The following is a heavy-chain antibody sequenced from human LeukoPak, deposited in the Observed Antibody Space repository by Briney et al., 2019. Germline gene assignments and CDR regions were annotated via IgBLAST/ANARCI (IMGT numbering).Heavy chain of an antibody. CDR2: IYYSGST. CDR1: GGSISSSSYY. V-gene: IGHV4-39*01. Sequence: SETLSLTCTVSGGSISSSSYYWGWIRQPPGKGLEWIGSIYYSGSTYYNPSLKSRVTISVDTSKNQFSLKLSSVTAADAAVYYCASAYYDILTGYFDYWGQGTLVTVSS. CDR3: ASAYYDILTGYFDY. D-gene: IGHD3-9*01. J-gene: IGHJ4*02.